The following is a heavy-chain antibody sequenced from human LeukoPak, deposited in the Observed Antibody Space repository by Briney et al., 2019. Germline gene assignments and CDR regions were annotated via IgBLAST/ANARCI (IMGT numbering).Heavy chain of an antibody. J-gene: IGHJ5*02. V-gene: IGHV1-3*01. Sequence: ASVKVSCKASGYTFTSYAMHWVRQAPGQRLEWVGWINAGNGNTKYSQKFQGRVTITRDTSASTAYMELSSLRSEDTAVYYCARGTNPITMVRGVTNWFDPWGQGTLVTVSS. CDR2: INAGNGNT. D-gene: IGHD3-10*01. CDR1: GYTFTSYA. CDR3: ARGTNPITMVRGVTNWFDP.